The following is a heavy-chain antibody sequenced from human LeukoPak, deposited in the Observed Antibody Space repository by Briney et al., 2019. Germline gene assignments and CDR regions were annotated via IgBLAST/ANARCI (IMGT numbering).Heavy chain of an antibody. CDR3: ASKSTDHGELRFDY. CDR2: IYYSGST. D-gene: IGHD4-17*01. J-gene: IGHJ4*02. V-gene: IGHV4-61*01. Sequence: SETLSLTCTVSGGSVSSGSYYWSWIRQPPGKGLEWIGYIYYSGSTNYNPSLKSRVTISVDTSKNQFSLKLSSVTAADTGVYYCASKSTDHGELRFDYWGQGTLVTVSS. CDR1: GGSVSSGSYY.